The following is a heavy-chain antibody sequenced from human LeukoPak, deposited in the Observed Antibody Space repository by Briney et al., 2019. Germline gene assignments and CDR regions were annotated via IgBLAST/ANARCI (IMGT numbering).Heavy chain of an antibody. V-gene: IGHV2-5*02. D-gene: IGHD3-10*01. Sequence: KQSGPTLVKATQTLTLTCTFSGFSLTSTAVGVGWIRQPPGKALEWLSLYYGDDAKRYSPSLKSRLTINKDTSKNQVVLTMTNVGPVDIATYYCAARDASGTSRDAFDIWGQGTKVTVSS. J-gene: IGHJ3*02. CDR1: GFSLTSTAVG. CDR2: YYGDDAK. CDR3: AARDASGTSRDAFDI.